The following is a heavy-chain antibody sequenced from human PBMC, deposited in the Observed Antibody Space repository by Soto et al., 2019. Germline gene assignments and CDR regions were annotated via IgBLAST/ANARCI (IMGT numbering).Heavy chain of an antibody. CDR1: GGSISSGVYS. D-gene: IGHD6-19*01. V-gene: IGHV4-30-2*01. CDR3: ARDAGSVWYSY. Sequence: TLALTFAVSGGSISSGVYSCSWIREPPVKVLERIGYIYHSGNTYYNPSLKSRLTISVDRSKNQFSLKLSSMTAADTAVYYCARDAGSVWYSYWGQGTLVSVST. CDR2: IYHSGNT. J-gene: IGHJ4*02.